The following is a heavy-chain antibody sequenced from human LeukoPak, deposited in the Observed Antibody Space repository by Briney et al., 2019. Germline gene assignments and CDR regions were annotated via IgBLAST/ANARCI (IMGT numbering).Heavy chain of an antibody. J-gene: IGHJ6*03. V-gene: IGHV3-48*01. CDR2: ISASSNII. Sequence: GGSLRLSCAASGFTFSSYSMNWVHQAPGKGLEWVSYISASSNIIYYADSVKGRFTISRDDAKNSLYLQMNSLRSDDTAVYYCARDYLSMEQWLVRGLYYYYYMDVWGKGTTVTVSS. CDR3: ARDYLSMEQWLVRGLYYYYYMDV. D-gene: IGHD6-19*01. CDR1: GFTFSSYS.